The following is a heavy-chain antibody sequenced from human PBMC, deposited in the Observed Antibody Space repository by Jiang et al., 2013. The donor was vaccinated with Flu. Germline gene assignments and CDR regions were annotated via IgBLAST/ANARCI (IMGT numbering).Heavy chain of an antibody. CDR2: IYDCGST. CDR3: ATGGGDSSGWLGRGRYGMNV. V-gene: IGHV4-59*01. Sequence: GPGLVKPSETLSLTCTVSGGSMCSYYWSWIRQPPGKGLEWIGYIYDCGSTNYNPSLKSRVTISVDTPRNQFSLRLSSVTAADTAVYYCATGGGDSSGWLGRGRYGMNVWGQGTTVTVSS. D-gene: IGHD6-19*01. CDR1: GGSMCSYY. J-gene: IGHJ6*02.